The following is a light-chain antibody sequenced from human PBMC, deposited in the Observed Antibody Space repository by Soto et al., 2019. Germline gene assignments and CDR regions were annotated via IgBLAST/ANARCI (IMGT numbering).Light chain of an antibody. CDR2: DAS. Sequence: EIVLTQSPATLSLSPGERATLSCRASQSVGSYLAWFQQRPGQAPRLVIHDASKRATGIPARFGGSGSGTDFSLTISGLEPEDFAVYYCQQRDNWPFTFGPGTTVDIK. CDR3: QQRDNWPFT. CDR1: QSVGSY. V-gene: IGKV3-11*01. J-gene: IGKJ3*01.